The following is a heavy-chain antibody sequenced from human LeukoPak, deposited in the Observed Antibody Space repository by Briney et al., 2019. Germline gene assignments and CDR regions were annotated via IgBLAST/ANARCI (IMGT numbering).Heavy chain of an antibody. D-gene: IGHD3-22*01. CDR3: ARNYYELDAFDI. Sequence: PSETLSLTCTVSGGSISSYYWSWIRQPPGKGLEWIGYIYYSGSTNYNPSLKSRVTISVDTSKNQFSLKLSSVTAADTAVYYCARNYYELDAFDIWGQGTMVTVSS. J-gene: IGHJ3*02. CDR1: GGSISSYY. CDR2: IYYSGST. V-gene: IGHV4-59*12.